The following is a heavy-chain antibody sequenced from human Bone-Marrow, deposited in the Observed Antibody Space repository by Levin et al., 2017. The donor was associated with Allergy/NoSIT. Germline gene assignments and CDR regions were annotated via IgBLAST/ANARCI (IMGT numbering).Heavy chain of an antibody. CDR2: IWYDGSNK. CDR3: ARESILGAALDY. V-gene: IGHV3-33*01. CDR1: GFTFNRFA. J-gene: IGHJ4*02. Sequence: PGGSLRLSCEASGFTFNRFAMHWVRQAPGKGLEWVTVIWYDGSNKYYADSMKGRITISRDNSKNTLYLQVNSLRGEDTAIYYCARESILGAALDYWGQGTLVTVSS. D-gene: IGHD1-26*01.